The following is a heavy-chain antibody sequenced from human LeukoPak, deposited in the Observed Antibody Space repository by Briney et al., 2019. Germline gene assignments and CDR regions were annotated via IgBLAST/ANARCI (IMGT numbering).Heavy chain of an antibody. D-gene: IGHD6-19*01. CDR1: GFTFSSYG. CDR3: AKDSDSGWSF. Sequence: PGGSLRLSCAASGFTFSSYGMHWVRQAPGKGLEWVAVISYDGSNKYYADSVKGRFTISRDNSKNTLYLQMNSLRAEDTAVYYCAKDSDSGWSFWGQGTLVTVSS. J-gene: IGHJ4*02. V-gene: IGHV3-30*18. CDR2: ISYDGSNK.